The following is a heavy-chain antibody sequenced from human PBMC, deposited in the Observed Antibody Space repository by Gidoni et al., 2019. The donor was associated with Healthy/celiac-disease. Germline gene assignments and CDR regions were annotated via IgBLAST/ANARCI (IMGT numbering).Heavy chain of an antibody. CDR1: GFTFSSYS. Sequence: EVQLVESGGGLVQPGGSLRLSCAASGFTFSSYSMNWVRQAPGKGLEWVSYISSSSSTIYYADSVKGRFTISRDNAKNSLYLQMNSLRAEDTAVYYCARVAAMVRGVFGWFDPWGQGTLVTVSS. CDR3: ARVAAMVRGVFGWFDP. V-gene: IGHV3-48*01. J-gene: IGHJ5*02. CDR2: ISSSSSTI. D-gene: IGHD3-10*01.